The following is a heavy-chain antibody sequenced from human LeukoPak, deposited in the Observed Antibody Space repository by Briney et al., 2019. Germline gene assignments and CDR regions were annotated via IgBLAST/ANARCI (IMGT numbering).Heavy chain of an antibody. D-gene: IGHD3-3*01. V-gene: IGHV4-4*07. CDR3: ARGRNDFWSGDWFDS. CDR2: IYARGNT. CDR1: GASISNDS. Sequence: SETLSLTCTVSGASISNDSWSWIRQTAGEGLEWIGRIYARGNTNYNPSPKSRVTMSVDMSTSQFSLKLNSVTAADTAVYYCARGRNDFWSGDWFDSWGQGTLVTVSS. J-gene: IGHJ5*01.